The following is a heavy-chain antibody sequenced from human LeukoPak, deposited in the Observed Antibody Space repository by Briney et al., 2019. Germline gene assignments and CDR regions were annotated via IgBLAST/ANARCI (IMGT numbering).Heavy chain of an antibody. Sequence: GGSLRLSCAASGFTFSSYAMSSVRQDPGNGLELVSAISGSGGSTYYADSVKGRFIITRENSKNTLYLQMNSLRADDTAVYYCAKGRSIVGATRVDYWGQGTLVTVSS. D-gene: IGHD1-26*01. J-gene: IGHJ4*02. CDR3: AKGRSIVGATRVDY. V-gene: IGHV3-23*01. CDR2: ISGSGGST. CDR1: GFTFSSYA.